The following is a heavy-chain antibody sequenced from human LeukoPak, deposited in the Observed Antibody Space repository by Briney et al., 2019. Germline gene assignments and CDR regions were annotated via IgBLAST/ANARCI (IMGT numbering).Heavy chain of an antibody. J-gene: IGHJ4*02. Sequence: SETVSLTCAVSGGSNRSCNWYAWGRPPPGKGLEWIGEIYHSGSTNYNPSLKSQVTISVDKSKNQFSLKLSSVTAADTAVYYCARGLATAGFQDHWGQGTLVTVSS. V-gene: IGHV4-4*02. D-gene: IGHD6-13*01. CDR1: GGSNRSCNW. CDR3: ARGLATAGFQDH. CDR2: IYHSGST.